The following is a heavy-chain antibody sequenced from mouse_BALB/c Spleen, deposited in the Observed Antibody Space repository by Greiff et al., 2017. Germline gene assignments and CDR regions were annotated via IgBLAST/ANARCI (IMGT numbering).Heavy chain of an antibody. V-gene: IGHV5-6-5*01. CDR2: ISSGGST. Sequence: EVNVVESGGGLVKPGGSLKLSCAASGFTFSSYAMSWVRQTPEKRLEWVASISSGGSTYYPDSVKGRFTISRDNARNILYLQMSSLRSEDTAMYYCAREGVESFDYWGQGTTLTVSS. D-gene: IGHD1-1*01. J-gene: IGHJ2*01. CDR1: GFTFSSYA. CDR3: AREGVESFDY.